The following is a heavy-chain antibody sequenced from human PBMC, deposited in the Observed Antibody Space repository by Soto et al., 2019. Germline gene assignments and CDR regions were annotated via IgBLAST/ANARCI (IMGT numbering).Heavy chain of an antibody. V-gene: IGHV4-31*03. J-gene: IGHJ4*02. D-gene: IGHD6-13*01. CDR3: ARADSSTTSDY. Sequence: SETLSLTCTVSGGSISSGGYYWSWIRQHPGKGLEWIGYIYYSGSTYYNPSLKSRVTISVDTSKNQFSLKLSAVTAADTAVYYCARADSSTTSDYWGQGTLVTVSS. CDR1: GGSISSGGYY. CDR2: IYYSGST.